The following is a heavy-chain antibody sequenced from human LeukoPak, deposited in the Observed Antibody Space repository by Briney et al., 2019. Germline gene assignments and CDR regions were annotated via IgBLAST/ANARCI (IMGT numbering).Heavy chain of an antibody. CDR3: ARYADYDDSSGYRNWYFDL. V-gene: IGHV5-51*01. D-gene: IGHD3-22*01. CDR1: GYSFTSYW. Sequence: GESLKISCKGSGYSFTSYWIGWVRQMPGKGLEWMGIIFPGDSDTRYSPSFQGQVTISADKSISTAYLQWSSLKASDTAMYYCARYADYDDSSGYRNWYFDLWGRGTLVTVSS. CDR2: IFPGDSDT. J-gene: IGHJ2*01.